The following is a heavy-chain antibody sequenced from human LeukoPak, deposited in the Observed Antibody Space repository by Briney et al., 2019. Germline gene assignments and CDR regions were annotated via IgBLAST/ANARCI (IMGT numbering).Heavy chain of an antibody. CDR1: GGSISSGSYY. CDR3: ARWGTPDDAFDI. D-gene: IGHD3-16*01. Sequence: SETLSLTCTVSGGSISSGSYYWSWIRQPAGKGLEWIGRLYTSGSTNYNPSLKSRVTISVDTSKNQFSLKLSSVTAADTAVYYCARWGTPDDAFDIWGQGTMVTVSS. CDR2: LYTSGST. J-gene: IGHJ3*02. V-gene: IGHV4-61*02.